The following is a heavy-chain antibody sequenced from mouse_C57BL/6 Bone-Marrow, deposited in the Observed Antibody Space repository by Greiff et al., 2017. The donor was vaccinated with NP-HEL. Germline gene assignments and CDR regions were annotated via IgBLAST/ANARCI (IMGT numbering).Heavy chain of an antibody. CDR3: ARPAYDYPFAY. D-gene: IGHD2-4*01. J-gene: IGHJ3*01. V-gene: IGHV5-12*01. CDR2: ISNGGGST. CDR1: GFTFSDYY. Sequence: EVKLMESGGGLVQPGGSLKLSCAASGFTFSDYYMYWVRQTPEKRLEWVAYISNGGGSTYYPDTVKGRFTISRDNAKNTLYLQMSRLKSEDTAMYYCARPAYDYPFAYWGQGTLVTVSA.